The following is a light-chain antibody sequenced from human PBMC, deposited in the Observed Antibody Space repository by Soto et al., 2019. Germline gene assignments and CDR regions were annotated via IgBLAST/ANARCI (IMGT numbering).Light chain of an antibody. Sequence: DIVLAQSPAGLSLCSGERANLSCRASQSVSSYLAWYQQKPGQAPRLLIYDASNRATGIPARFSGSGSGTDFTLTISSLEPEDFAVYYCQQRSNWPLNCGPGTKVDIK. CDR1: QSVSSY. CDR3: QQRSNWPLN. J-gene: IGKJ3*01. V-gene: IGKV3-11*01. CDR2: DAS.